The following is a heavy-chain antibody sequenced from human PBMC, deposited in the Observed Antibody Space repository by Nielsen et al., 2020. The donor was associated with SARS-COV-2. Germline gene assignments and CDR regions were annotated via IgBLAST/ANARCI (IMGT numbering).Heavy chain of an antibody. Sequence: GGSLRLSCAASGFTFSSYGMHWVRQAPGKGLEWVAVIWYDGSNKYYADSVKGRFTISRDNAKNSLSLQMNSLRAEDTAVYYCARVEGSSWYFEYWGQGTLVTVSS. CDR3: ARVEGSSWYFEY. J-gene: IGHJ4*02. D-gene: IGHD6-13*01. CDR1: GFTFSSYG. CDR2: IWYDGSNK. V-gene: IGHV3-33*01.